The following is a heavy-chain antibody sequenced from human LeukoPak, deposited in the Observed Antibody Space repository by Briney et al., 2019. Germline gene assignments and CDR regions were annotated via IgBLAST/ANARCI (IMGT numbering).Heavy chain of an antibody. CDR3: AREVDIAAATAVNFDF. D-gene: IGHD2-21*02. V-gene: IGHV6-1*01. J-gene: IGHJ4*02. CDR2: AYYRSTWHQ. Sequence: SQTLSLTCAISGDSVLSNSAAWNWIRRSPSRGVEGLGRAYYRSTWHQYYAESMKSRVTINPDTSKNQISLHSNSVTPEDTAVYYCAREVDIAAATAVNFDFWGQGTLVTVSS. CDR1: GDSVLSNSAA.